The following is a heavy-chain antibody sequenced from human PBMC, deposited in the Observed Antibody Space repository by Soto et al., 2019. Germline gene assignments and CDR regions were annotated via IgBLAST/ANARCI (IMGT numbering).Heavy chain of an antibody. CDR2: IYYSGST. D-gene: IGHD5-18*01. J-gene: IGHJ4*02. CDR3: ARDHPHSYGVYFFDY. V-gene: IGHV4-30-4*02. CDR1: GGSISSGDYY. Sequence: SETLSLTCTVSGGSISSGDYYWSWIRQPPGKGLEWIGYIYYSGSTYYNPSLQNRVTISIDTSKNQVSLKVNSVTAADTAVYYCARDHPHSYGVYFFDYWGQGTPVTVSS.